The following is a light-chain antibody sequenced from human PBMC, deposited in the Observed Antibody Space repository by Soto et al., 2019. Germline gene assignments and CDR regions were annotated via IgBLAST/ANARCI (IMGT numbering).Light chain of an antibody. Sequence: EIVLTQSPATLALSPGERATLSCRASQSVSSYLAWYQQKPVQAPRLLIYDSSNRATGIPARFIGSGSGTDFSLTISSLEPQEFAVYYCQQRSNWPLTFGGGTKVEIK. CDR1: QSVSSY. V-gene: IGKV3-11*01. CDR2: DSS. J-gene: IGKJ4*01. CDR3: QQRSNWPLT.